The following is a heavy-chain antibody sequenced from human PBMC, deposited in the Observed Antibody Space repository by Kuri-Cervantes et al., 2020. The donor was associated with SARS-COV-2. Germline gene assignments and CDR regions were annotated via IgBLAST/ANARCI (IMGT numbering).Heavy chain of an antibody. Sequence: GEFLKISCAASGFTVSSNYMSWVRQAPGKGLEWVSVIYIGGSTYYTDSVKGRFTISRDNSKNTLYLQMNSLRAEDTAVYYCARGAGISGWFDWGQGTLVTVSS. CDR2: IYIGGST. V-gene: IGHV3-53*01. J-gene: IGHJ4*02. D-gene: IGHD6-19*01. CDR1: GFTVSSNY. CDR3: ARGAGISGWFD.